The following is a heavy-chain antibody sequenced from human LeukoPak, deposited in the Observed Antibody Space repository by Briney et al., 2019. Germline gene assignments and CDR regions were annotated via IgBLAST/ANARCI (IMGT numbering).Heavy chain of an antibody. CDR1: GGSISSYY. V-gene: IGHV4-59*01. Sequence: SQTLSLTCTVSGGSISSYYWGWIRQPPGKGQEWVGDIYYSVRTNYNPSLKSRVTISVDTSKNQFSLKLSSVTAADTAVYYCARVRDIGYCSSTSCYPNYYMDVWGKGTTVTVSS. D-gene: IGHD2-2*01. J-gene: IGHJ6*03. CDR2: IYYSVRT. CDR3: ARVRDIGYCSSTSCYPNYYMDV.